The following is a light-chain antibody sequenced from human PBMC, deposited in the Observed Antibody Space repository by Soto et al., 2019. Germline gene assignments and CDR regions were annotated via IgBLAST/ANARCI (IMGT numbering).Light chain of an antibody. Sequence: QPVLTQPPSVSAAPGQNVTISCSGSSSNIANNYVSWYQQLPRAAPKLLIYDSNERPSGIPERFSGSKSGTSATLGITGLQTGDEADYSCGTWDSSLSAVVFGGGTKLTVL. J-gene: IGLJ2*01. V-gene: IGLV1-51*01. CDR3: GTWDSSLSAVV. CDR1: SSNIANNY. CDR2: DSN.